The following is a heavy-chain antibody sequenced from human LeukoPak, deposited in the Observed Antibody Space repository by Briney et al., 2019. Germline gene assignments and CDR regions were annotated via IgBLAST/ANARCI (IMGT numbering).Heavy chain of an antibody. V-gene: IGHV4-61*02. CDR2: IYYDGST. CDR1: GGSISSGSYY. CDR3: ARDLGWLPPDWYFDL. J-gene: IGHJ2*01. D-gene: IGHD5-24*01. Sequence: SQTLSLTCTVSGGSISSGSYYWSWIRQPAGKGLEWIGSIYYDGSTYYNPSLKSQVTISVDTSKNQFSLKLSSVTAADTAVYYCARDLGWLPPDWYFDLWGRGTLVTVSS.